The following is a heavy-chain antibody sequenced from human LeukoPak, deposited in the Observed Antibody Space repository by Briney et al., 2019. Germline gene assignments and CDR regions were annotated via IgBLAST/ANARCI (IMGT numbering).Heavy chain of an antibody. V-gene: IGHV3-48*01. D-gene: IGHD2-8*01. Sequence: GGSLRLSCAASGFTFSSYEMNWVRQAPGKGLEWVSYISSSSSTIYYADSVKGRFTISRDNAKNSLYLQMNSLRAEDTAVYYCARSSGVLIDYWGQGTLVTVSS. CDR1: GFTFSSYE. J-gene: IGHJ4*02. CDR2: ISSSSSTI. CDR3: ARSSGVLIDY.